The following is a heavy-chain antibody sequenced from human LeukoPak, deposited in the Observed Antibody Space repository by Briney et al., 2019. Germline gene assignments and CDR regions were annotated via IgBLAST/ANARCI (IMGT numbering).Heavy chain of an antibody. CDR3: ARGKNVLRYFDWLLPINDAFDI. CDR1: GYTFTGYY. Sequence: ASVKVSCKASGYTFTGYYMHWVRQAPGQGLEWMGWMNPNSGNTGYAQKFQGRVTMTRNTSISTAYMELSSLRSEDTAVYYCARGKNVLRYFDWLLPINDAFDIWGQGTMVTVSS. D-gene: IGHD3-9*01. CDR2: MNPNSGNT. J-gene: IGHJ3*02. V-gene: IGHV1-8*02.